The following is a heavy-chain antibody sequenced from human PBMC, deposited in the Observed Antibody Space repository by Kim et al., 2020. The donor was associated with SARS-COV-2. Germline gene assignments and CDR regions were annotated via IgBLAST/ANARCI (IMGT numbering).Heavy chain of an antibody. CDR1: GGTFSSYA. D-gene: IGHD6-6*01. V-gene: IGHV1-69*13. CDR3: ARTGWYGSSSSYYYYGMDV. CDR2: IIPIFGTA. Sequence: SVKVSCKASGGTFSSYAISWVRQAPGQGLEWMGGIIPIFGTANYAQKFQGRVTITADESTSTAYMELSSLRSEDTAVYYCARTGWYGSSSSYYYYGMDVWGQGTTVTVSS. J-gene: IGHJ6*02.